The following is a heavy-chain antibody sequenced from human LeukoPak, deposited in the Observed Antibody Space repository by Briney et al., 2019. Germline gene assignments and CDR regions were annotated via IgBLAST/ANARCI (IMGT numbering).Heavy chain of an antibody. D-gene: IGHD5-12*01. J-gene: IGHJ3*02. CDR3: AKGRNNGYVSDAFDI. CDR1: GFTFSSYA. Sequence: GGSLRLSCAASGFTFSSYAMSWVRQAPGKGLEWVSTISGSGGSTYYADSVKGRLTISRDNSKNTLYLQMNSLRAEDTAVYYCAKGRNNGYVSDAFDIWGQGTMVTVSS. V-gene: IGHV3-23*01. CDR2: ISGSGGST.